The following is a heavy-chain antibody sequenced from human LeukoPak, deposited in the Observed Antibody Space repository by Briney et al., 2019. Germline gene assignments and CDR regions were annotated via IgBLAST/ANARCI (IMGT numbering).Heavy chain of an antibody. V-gene: IGHV3-74*01. CDR3: ARGGLFAYYFDY. J-gene: IGHJ4*02. CDR2: IKGDEMTT. Sequence: GGSLRLSCVASGFTFSSYWMHWVRQDPRKGLEWVSRIKGDEMTTNYADSVEGRFTISRDNAKNTVYLEINSLRAEDTAVYYCARGGLFAYYFDYWGQGTLVTVSS. D-gene: IGHD3-10*02. CDR1: GFTFSSYW.